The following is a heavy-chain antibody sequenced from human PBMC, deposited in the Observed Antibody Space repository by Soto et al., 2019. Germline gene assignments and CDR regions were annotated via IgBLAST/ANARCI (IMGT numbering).Heavy chain of an antibody. CDR3: ARDDLYSCSSGGFVDY. V-gene: IGHV3-11*06. J-gene: IGHJ4*02. Sequence: QVQLVESGGGLVKPGGSLRLSCAASGFTFSDYYMSWIRQAPGKGLEWVSYISSSSSYTNYADSVKGRFTISRDNAKNSLYLQMNSLRAEDTAVHYCARDDLYSCSSGGFVDYWGQGTLVTVSS. D-gene: IGHD6-6*01. CDR2: ISSSSSYT. CDR1: GFTFSDYY.